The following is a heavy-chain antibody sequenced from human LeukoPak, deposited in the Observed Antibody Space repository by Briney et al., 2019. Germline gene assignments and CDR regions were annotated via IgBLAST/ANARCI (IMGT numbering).Heavy chain of an antibody. D-gene: IGHD3-10*01. J-gene: IGHJ4*02. CDR1: GYTFTGYY. V-gene: IGHV1-2*02. CDR2: IKSNSGDT. CDR3: AREEITMVRGVNLPTDY. Sequence: ASVKVSCKASGYTFTGYYLHWVRQAPGQGLEWMGWIKSNSGDTNYAQKFQGRVTMTRDTSISTAYMELSRLRSDDTAVYYCAREEITMVRGVNLPTDYWGQGTLVTVSS.